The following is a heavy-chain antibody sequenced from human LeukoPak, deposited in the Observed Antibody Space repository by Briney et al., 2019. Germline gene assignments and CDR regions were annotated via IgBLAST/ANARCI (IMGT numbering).Heavy chain of an antibody. CDR2: ISYDGSNK. CDR3: AGDPVATIPFLDY. CDR1: GFTFSSYA. D-gene: IGHD5-12*01. Sequence: GGSLRLSCAASGFTFSSYAMHWVRQAPGKGLEWVAVISYDGSNKYYADSVKGRFTISRDNSKNTLYLQMNSLRAEDTAVYYWAGDPVATIPFLDYWGQGPLVTVSS. J-gene: IGHJ4*02. V-gene: IGHV3-30*04.